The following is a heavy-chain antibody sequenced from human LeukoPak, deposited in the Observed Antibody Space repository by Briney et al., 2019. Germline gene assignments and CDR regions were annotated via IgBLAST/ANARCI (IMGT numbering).Heavy chain of an antibody. V-gene: IGHV1-46*01. CDR3: ARDEGGYDPSWLDP. J-gene: IGHJ5*02. CDR2: INPSGGST. D-gene: IGHD5-12*01. Sequence: ASVKLSCKASGYTFTSYYMHWLRQAPGQGLEWMGIINPSGGSTSYAQKFQGRVTMTRDMSTSTVYMELSSLRSEDPAVYYCARDEGGYDPSWLDPWGQGTLVTVSS. CDR1: GYTFTSYY.